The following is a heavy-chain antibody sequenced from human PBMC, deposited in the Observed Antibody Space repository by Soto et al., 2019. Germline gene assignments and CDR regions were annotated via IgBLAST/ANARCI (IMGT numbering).Heavy chain of an antibody. D-gene: IGHD4-4*01. CDR1: GFYFSNAW. CDR3: SRGQEYSTAV. CDR2: VNSDGSIT. V-gene: IGHV3-74*01. Sequence: EVHLVEAGGGLVQPGGSLRLSCAASGFYFSNAWMHWVRQAPGKGLVWVSHVNSDGSITTYADSVKGRFTISRDNAKNTVYLQMNSLRVEDTAVYYCSRGQEYSTAVWGQGTLGTV. J-gene: IGHJ1*01.